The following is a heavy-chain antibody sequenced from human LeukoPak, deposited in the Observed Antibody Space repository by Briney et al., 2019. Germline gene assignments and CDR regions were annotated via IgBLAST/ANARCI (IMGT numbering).Heavy chain of an antibody. CDR2: INSDEGIT. CDR3: ARRRERGASDAFAF. D-gene: IGHD3-16*01. V-gene: IGHV3-74*01. Sequence: GGSLRLSCAASGFTFSSFWMYWVRQAPGKGLGWVSRINSDEGITTYEDSVKGRFTISRDNAKNTVYLQMNSLRAEDTAVNYCARRRERGASDAFAFWGQGTMVTVSS. J-gene: IGHJ3*01. CDR1: GFTFSSFW.